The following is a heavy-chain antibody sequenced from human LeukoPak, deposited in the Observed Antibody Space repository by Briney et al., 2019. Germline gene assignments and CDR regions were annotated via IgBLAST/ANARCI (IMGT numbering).Heavy chain of an antibody. J-gene: IGHJ4*02. Sequence: ASVKVSCKASGYTLTSYGISWVRQAPVQGLEWMGWISAYNGNTNYAQKLQGRVTMTTDTSTSTAYMELRSLRSDDTAVYYCARVRADASTETTNYFDYWGQGTLVTVSS. CDR3: ARVRADASTETTNYFDY. CDR2: ISAYNGNT. CDR1: GYTLTSYG. V-gene: IGHV1-18*01. D-gene: IGHD4-17*01.